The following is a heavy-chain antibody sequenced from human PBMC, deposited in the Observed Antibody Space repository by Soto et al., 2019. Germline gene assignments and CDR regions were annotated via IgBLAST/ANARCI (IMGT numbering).Heavy chain of an antibody. CDR3: ARWRTTVDYYYYGMDV. D-gene: IGHD4-4*01. CDR2: IIPIFGTA. J-gene: IGHJ6*02. V-gene: IGHV1-69*06. Sequence: SVKVSCKASGGTFSSYAISWVRQAPGQGLEWMGGIIPIFGTANYAQKFQGRVTITADKSTSTAYMELSSLRSEDTAVYYCARWRTTVDYYYYGMDVWGQGTTVTVSS. CDR1: GGTFSSYA.